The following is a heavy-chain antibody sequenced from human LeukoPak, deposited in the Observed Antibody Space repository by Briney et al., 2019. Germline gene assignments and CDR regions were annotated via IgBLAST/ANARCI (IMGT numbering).Heavy chain of an antibody. CDR3: AKDLYYYDSSGSFNAFDI. Sequence: GGSLRLSCAASGFTFSSYAMSWVRQAPGKGLEWVSAISGSGGSTYYADSVKGRFTISRDNSKNTLYLQMNSLRAEDTAVYYCAKDLYYYDSSGSFNAFDIWGQGTMVTVSS. V-gene: IGHV3-23*01. CDR2: ISGSGGST. CDR1: GFTFSSYA. J-gene: IGHJ3*02. D-gene: IGHD3-22*01.